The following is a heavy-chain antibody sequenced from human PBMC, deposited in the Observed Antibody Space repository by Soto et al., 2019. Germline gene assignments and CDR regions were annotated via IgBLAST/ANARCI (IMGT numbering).Heavy chain of an antibody. CDR2: IKVDGSEQ. J-gene: IGHJ4*02. CDR3: AKWGGAGSDY. CDR1: GFIFGDYW. D-gene: IGHD3-16*01. V-gene: IGHV3-7*01. Sequence: EVQLVESGGGLVQPWGPLRLSCAAYGFIFGDYWMSWVRQAPGKGLEWVANIKVDGSEQYYVDSVKGRFTISRDNAKNALYLQMNSLRVEDTALYYCAKWGGAGSDYWGRGTLVTVSS.